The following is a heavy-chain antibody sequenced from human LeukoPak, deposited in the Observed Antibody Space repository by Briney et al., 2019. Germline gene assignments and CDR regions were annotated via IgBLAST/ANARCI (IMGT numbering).Heavy chain of an antibody. D-gene: IGHD3-16*01. V-gene: IGHV3-30-3*01. CDR1: GFTFSTYT. Sequence: QSGGSLRLSCAASGFTFSTYTMHWVRQAPGKGLEWVAVISYDGSNKYYGDTVKGRFTISRDNSKNTLYLQMNSLRAEDTAVYYCARDSLSAPSLRRVWYYYGMDVWGQGTTVTVSS. J-gene: IGHJ6*02. CDR2: ISYDGSNK. CDR3: ARDSLSAPSLRRVWYYYGMDV.